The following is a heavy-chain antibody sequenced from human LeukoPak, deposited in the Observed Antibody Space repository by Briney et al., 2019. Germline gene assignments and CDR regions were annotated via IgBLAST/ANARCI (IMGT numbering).Heavy chain of an antibody. D-gene: IGHD1-14*01. Sequence: SETLSLTCTVSGGSISSYYWSWIRQPPGKGLEWIGYIYYSGSTNYNPSLKSRVTISVDTSKNQFSLKLSSVTAADTAVYYCARDHHPYYYMDVWGKGTTVTVSS. V-gene: IGHV4-59*01. CDR1: GGSISSYY. J-gene: IGHJ6*03. CDR2: IYYSGST. CDR3: ARDHHPYYYMDV.